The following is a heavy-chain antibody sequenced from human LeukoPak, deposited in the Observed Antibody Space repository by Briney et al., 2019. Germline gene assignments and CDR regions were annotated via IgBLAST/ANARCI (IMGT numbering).Heavy chain of an antibody. CDR3: AKDAHDAFDI. CDR2: IYHSGST. CDR1: GGSISNSDYY. Sequence: SQTLSLTCTVSGGSISNSDYYWSWIRQHPGKGLEWIGYIYHSGSTYYNPSLKSRVTISVDRSKNQFSLKLSSVTAADTAVYYCAKDAHDAFDIWGQGTMVTVSS. V-gene: IGHV4-31*03. J-gene: IGHJ3*02.